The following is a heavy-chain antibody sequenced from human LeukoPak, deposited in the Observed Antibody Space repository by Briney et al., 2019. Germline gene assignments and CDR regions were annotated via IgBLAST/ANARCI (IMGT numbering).Heavy chain of an antibody. CDR2: ISGSGGST. CDR3: AKTTVVQGVITTPFRY. V-gene: IGHV3-23*01. Sequence: TGGSLRLSCAASGFTFSSYAISWVRQAPGKGLEWVSAISGSGGSTYYADSVKGRFTISRDNSKNTLYLKMSSLRVEETAVCYCAKTTVVQGVITTPFRYWGQGALVTVSS. CDR1: GFTFSSYA. D-gene: IGHD3-10*01. J-gene: IGHJ4*02.